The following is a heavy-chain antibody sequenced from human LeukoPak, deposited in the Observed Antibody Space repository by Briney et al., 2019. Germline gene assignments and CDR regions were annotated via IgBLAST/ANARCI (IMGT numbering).Heavy chain of an antibody. CDR1: GDSVSTYY. V-gene: IGHV4-59*08. J-gene: IGHJ4*02. CDR3: ARHSTTYYDFDY. CDR2: IHYSGNT. Sequence: PSETLSLTCTVSGDSVSTYYWSWIRQPPGRELEWMAYIHYSGNTNYNPSLESRVTISVDPSKNQVSLKLNSVTAADTAVYYCARHSTTYYDFDYWGQGTLVTVSS. D-gene: IGHD1-26*01.